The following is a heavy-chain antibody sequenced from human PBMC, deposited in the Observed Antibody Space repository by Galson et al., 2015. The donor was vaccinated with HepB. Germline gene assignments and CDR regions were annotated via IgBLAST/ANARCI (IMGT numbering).Heavy chain of an antibody. Sequence: SVKVSCKASGGTFSSYAISWVRQAPGQGLEWMGGIIPIFGTANYAQKFQGRVTITADESTSTAYMELSSLRSEDTAVYYCARSFVVVPAATYYYYYYMDVWGKGTTVTVSS. CDR3: ARSFVVVPAATYYYYYYMDV. CDR2: IIPIFGTA. J-gene: IGHJ6*03. D-gene: IGHD2-2*01. CDR1: GGTFSSYA. V-gene: IGHV1-69*13.